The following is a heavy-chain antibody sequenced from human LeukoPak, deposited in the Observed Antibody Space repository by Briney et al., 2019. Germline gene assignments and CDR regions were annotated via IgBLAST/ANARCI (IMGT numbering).Heavy chain of an antibody. V-gene: IGHV1-69*01. CDR2: IIPIFGTA. CDR3: ARCLRYPTEADY. CDR1: GGTFSSYA. D-gene: IGHD3-9*01. J-gene: IGHJ4*02. Sequence: SVKVSCKASGGTFSSYAISWVRQAPGQGLEWMGGIIPIFGTANYAQKFQGRVTITADESTSTAYMELSSLRSEDTAVYYCARCLRYPTEADYWGQGTLVTVSS.